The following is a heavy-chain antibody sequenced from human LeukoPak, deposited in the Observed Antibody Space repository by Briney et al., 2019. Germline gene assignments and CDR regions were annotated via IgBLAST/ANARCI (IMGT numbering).Heavy chain of an antibody. J-gene: IGHJ6*03. V-gene: IGHV4-39*07. Sequence: SSETLSLTCTVSGGSISSRTYYGGWIRQPPGKGLEWIGSIYYSGSPYYNPSLKSRITISVDTSKNQFSLKLSSVTAADTALYYCARVRAVTATRVYYYMDVWGKGTTVTVSS. D-gene: IGHD2-15*01. CDR2: IYYSGSP. CDR1: GGSISSRTYY. CDR3: ARVRAVTATRVYYYMDV.